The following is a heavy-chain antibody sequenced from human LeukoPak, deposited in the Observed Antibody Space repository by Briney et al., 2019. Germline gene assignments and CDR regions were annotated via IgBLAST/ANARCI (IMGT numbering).Heavy chain of an antibody. CDR1: GGSISSSSYY. CDR3: ARVTAIAKIFDY. CDR2: IYYSGST. Sequence: SETLSLTCTVSGGSISSSSYYWGCIRRPRGKGLEWIGSIYYSGSTYYNPSLKSRVTISVDTSKNQFSLKLSSVTAADTAVYYCARVTAIAKIFDYWGQGTLVTVSS. J-gene: IGHJ4*02. V-gene: IGHV4-39*01. D-gene: IGHD2-21*02.